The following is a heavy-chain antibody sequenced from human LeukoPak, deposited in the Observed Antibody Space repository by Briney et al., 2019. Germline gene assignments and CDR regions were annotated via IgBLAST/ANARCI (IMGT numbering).Heavy chain of an antibody. D-gene: IGHD3-10*01. Sequence: PSQTLSLTCAVSGYSISSGYYGCWIRQPPGKGLEWIGSIYHNGSTYYNPSLKSRVTISVDTSKNQFALKLSSVTAADTAVYYCATYYYGSGSYHWGQGTLVTVCS. CDR3: ATYYYGSGSYH. J-gene: IGHJ5*02. CDR2: IYHNGST. CDR1: GYSISSGYY. V-gene: IGHV4-38-2*01.